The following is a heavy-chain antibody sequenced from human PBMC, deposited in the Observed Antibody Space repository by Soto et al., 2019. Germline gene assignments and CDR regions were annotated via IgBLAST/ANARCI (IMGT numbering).Heavy chain of an antibody. V-gene: IGHV4-59*01. D-gene: IGHD5-18*01. J-gene: IGHJ4*02. Sequence: PSETLSLTCTVSGGSISSYYWSWIRQPPGKGLEWIGYIYYSGSTNYNPSLKSRVTISVDTSKNQFSLKLSSVTAADTAVYYCARGGGYSYGGFDYWGQGTLVTVSS. CDR3: ARGGGYSYGGFDY. CDR1: GGSISSYY. CDR2: IYYSGST.